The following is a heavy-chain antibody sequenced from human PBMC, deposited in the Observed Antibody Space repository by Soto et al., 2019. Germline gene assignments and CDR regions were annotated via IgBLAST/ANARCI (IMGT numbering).Heavy chain of an antibody. CDR2: INSDGSNT. Sequence: EVQLVESGGALVQPGGSLRLSCAASGFTFSSYWMYWVRQAPGKGLVWVSRINSDGSNTNYADSVKGRFTISRDNAKNTLYLQMNSLRDEDTAVYYCAQGKWEILGPGNWGPGTLVTVSS. CDR3: AQGKWEILGPGN. D-gene: IGHD1-26*01. V-gene: IGHV3-74*01. J-gene: IGHJ4*02. CDR1: GFTFSSYW.